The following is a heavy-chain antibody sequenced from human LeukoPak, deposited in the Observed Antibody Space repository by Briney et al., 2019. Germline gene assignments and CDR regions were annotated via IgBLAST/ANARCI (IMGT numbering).Heavy chain of an antibody. CDR1: GGTFSSYA. Sequence: ASVKVSCKASGGTFSSYAISWVRQAPGQGLKWMGGIIPIFGTANYAQKFQGRVTITADESTSTAYMELSSLRSDDTAVYYCARDPCITTSCHRPMSDAFGVWGQGTMVTVSS. J-gene: IGHJ3*01. CDR2: IIPIFGTA. V-gene: IGHV1-69*13. D-gene: IGHD2-2*01. CDR3: ARDPCITTSCHRPMSDAFGV.